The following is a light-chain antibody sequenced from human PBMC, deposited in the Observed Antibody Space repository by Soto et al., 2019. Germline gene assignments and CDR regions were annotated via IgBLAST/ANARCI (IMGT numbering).Light chain of an antibody. J-gene: IGLJ3*02. CDR3: GTWDTSLSGGV. V-gene: IGLV1-51*01. CDR2: DND. CDR1: NSNIGNNY. Sequence: QSVLTQPPSVSAAPGQKVTLSCSGSNSNIGNNYVSWYQHLPGTAPKLLIYDNDKRPSAIPDRFSGSKSGTSATLDITGLQTGDEADYYCGTWDTSLSGGVFGGGTKVTVL.